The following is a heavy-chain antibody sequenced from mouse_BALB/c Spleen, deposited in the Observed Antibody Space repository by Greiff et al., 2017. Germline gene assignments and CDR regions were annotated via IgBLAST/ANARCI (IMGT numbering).Heavy chain of an antibody. V-gene: IGHV5-9-4*01. D-gene: IGHD2-1*01. Sequence: EVQVVESGGGLVKPGGSLKLSCAASGFTFSSYAMSWVRQSPEKRLEWVAEISSGGSYTYYPDTVTGRFTISRDNAKNTLYLEMSSLRSEDTAMYYCARKGGNYVYAMDYWGQGTSVTVSS. J-gene: IGHJ4*01. CDR1: GFTFSSYA. CDR2: ISSGGSYT. CDR3: ARKGGNYVYAMDY.